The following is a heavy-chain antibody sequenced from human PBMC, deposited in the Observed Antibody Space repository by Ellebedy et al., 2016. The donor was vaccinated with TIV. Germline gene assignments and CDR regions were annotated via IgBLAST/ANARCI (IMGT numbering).Heavy chain of an antibody. CDR2: INHSGST. J-gene: IGHJ4*02. CDR1: GGSFSGYY. V-gene: IGHV4-34*01. Sequence: SETLSLTCAVYGGSFSGYYWSWIRQPPGKGLEWIGEINHSGSTNYNPSLKSRVTISVDTSKNQFSLRLSSVTAADTAVYYCARQNYWGQGTLVTVSS. CDR3: ARQNY.